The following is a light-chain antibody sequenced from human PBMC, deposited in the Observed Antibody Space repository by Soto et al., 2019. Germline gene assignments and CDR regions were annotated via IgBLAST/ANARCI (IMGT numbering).Light chain of an antibody. V-gene: IGKV1-39*01. CDR2: ATS. CDR3: QQNYSPPPVT. CDR1: QSIARF. J-gene: IGKJ5*01. Sequence: DIQMTQSPSSLSASVGDRVTITCRASQSIARFLNWYQQKPGKAPRLLIFATSTLHSGVPSRFSGSGSGTLFTLPINSLQPEDFATYYCQQNYSPPPVTFGQGTRLEIK.